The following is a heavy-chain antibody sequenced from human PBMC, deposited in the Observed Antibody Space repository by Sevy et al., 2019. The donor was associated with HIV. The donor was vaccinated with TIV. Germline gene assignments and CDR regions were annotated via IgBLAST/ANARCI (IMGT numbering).Heavy chain of an antibody. D-gene: IGHD3-10*01. V-gene: IGHV3-23*01. CDR3: AKDSPDSGSYYSRSYYYYYYGMDV. Sequence: GGSLRLSCAASGFTFSSYAMSWVRQAPGKGLEWVSAISGSGGSTYYADSVKRRFTISRDNSKNTLYLQMNSLRAEDTAVYYCAKDSPDSGSYYSRSYYYYYYGMDVWGQGTTVTVSS. CDR2: ISGSGGST. J-gene: IGHJ6*02. CDR1: GFTFSSYA.